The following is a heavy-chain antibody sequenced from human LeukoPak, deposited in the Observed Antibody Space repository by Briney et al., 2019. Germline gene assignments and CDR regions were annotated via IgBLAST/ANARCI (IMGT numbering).Heavy chain of an antibody. Sequence: PSETLSLTCTVSGGSISSSSYYWGWIRQPPGKGLEWIGSIYYSGSTYYNPSLKSRVTISVDTSKNQFSLKLSSVTAADTAVYYCARRGGTEDYWGQGTLVTVSS. V-gene: IGHV4-39*01. J-gene: IGHJ4*02. CDR2: IYYSGST. CDR1: GGSISSSSYY. CDR3: ARRGGTEDY.